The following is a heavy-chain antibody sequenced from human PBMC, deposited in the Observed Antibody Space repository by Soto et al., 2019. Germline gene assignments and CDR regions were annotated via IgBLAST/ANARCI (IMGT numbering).Heavy chain of an antibody. Sequence: SGPTLVNPTPTLTLTCTVSGFPLTTGGMTVGWIRQPPGKAPEWLALAHEYSPSLQYRLTFTKDTSKNQVVLTMTNVDPADTASYYCTLRHASSMGQIYWGQGIQVTSSS. D-gene: IGHD2-2*01. CDR1: GFPLTTGGMT. V-gene: IGHV2-5*01. J-gene: IGHJ4*02. CDR2: AH. CDR3: TLRHASSMGQIY.